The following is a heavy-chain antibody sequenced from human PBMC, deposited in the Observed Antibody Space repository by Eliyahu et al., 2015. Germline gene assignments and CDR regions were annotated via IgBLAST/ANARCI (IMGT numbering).Heavy chain of an antibody. Sequence: QVQLVQSGAXVVKPGASVRVSCKTSGFTFTAXXVHWVRQAPGQGLEWMGWINPNTGAANLAQKFQGRVTMTRDTSITTAYMELKSLTSDDTAFYFCAGNYGRAFSWGQGTLVTVSS. J-gene: IGHJ5*02. CDR2: INPNTGAA. D-gene: IGHD3-10*01. CDR3: AGNYGRAFS. V-gene: IGHV1-2*02. CDR1: GFTFTAXX.